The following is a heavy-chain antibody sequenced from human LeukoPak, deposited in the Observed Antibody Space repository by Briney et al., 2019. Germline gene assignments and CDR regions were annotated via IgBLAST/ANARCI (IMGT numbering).Heavy chain of an antibody. V-gene: IGHV3-21*01. Sequence: GGSLRLSCAASGFTFSSYSMNWVRQAPGKGLEWVSSITTSSSHIYYADSVKGRFTISRDNAKNSLYLHMNSLRAEDTAVYYCARYRFVVGATDSFDIWGQGTMVTVSS. CDR2: ITTSSSHI. CDR3: ARYRFVVGATDSFDI. D-gene: IGHD1-26*01. CDR1: GFTFSSYS. J-gene: IGHJ3*02.